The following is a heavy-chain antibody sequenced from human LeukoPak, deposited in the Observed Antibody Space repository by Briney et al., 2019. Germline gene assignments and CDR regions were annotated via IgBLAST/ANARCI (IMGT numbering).Heavy chain of an antibody. V-gene: IGHV3-73*01. Sequence: GGSLRLSCAASGFTFSSYSMNWVRQASGKGLEWVGRIRSKANSYATAYAASVKGRFTISRDDSKNTAYLQMNSLKTEDTAVYYCTTFSYGAPSYWGQGTLVTVSS. CDR3: TTFSYGAPSY. D-gene: IGHD1-26*01. J-gene: IGHJ4*02. CDR2: IRSKANSYAT. CDR1: GFTFSSYS.